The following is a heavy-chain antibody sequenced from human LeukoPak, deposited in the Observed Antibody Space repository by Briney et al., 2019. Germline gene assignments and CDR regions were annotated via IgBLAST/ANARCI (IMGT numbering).Heavy chain of an antibody. CDR2: IYTSGST. CDR3: ARVGYSSSGNYYNDRGAFDY. J-gene: IGHJ4*02. CDR1: GGSISSGSYY. Sequence: SETLSLTCTVSGGSISSGSYYWSWIRQPAGKGLEWIGRIYTSGSTSYNPSLKSRVTISLDTSKNQFSLKLSSVTAADTAVYYCARVGYSSSGNYYNDRGAFDYWGQGTLVTVSS. V-gene: IGHV4-61*02. D-gene: IGHD3-10*01.